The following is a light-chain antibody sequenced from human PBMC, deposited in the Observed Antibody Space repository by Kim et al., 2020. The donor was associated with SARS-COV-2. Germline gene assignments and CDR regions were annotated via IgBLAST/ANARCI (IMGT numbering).Light chain of an antibody. Sequence: SPGPSVAMFCTGTRVGAYKCVSWYQQQPGKAPKVISYEVSKRPSGVPERFSGSKSGNTAPLTVSELQAEDEGDYHCSSYAGSNNVVFGGGTKLTVL. CDR2: EVS. CDR1: RVGAYKC. J-gene: IGLJ2*01. CDR3: SSYAGSNNVV. V-gene: IGLV2-8*01.